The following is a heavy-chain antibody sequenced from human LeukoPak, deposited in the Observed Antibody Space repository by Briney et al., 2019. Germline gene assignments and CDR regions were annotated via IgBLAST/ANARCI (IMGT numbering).Heavy chain of an antibody. CDR1: GYTFTSYN. Sequence: ASVKVCSKTSGYTFTSYNINWVRQATGQGLEWMGWMNPNSGNTDSAQKFQGRVTMTRDTSINTAYMELTSLRFEDTAVYYCTRRVGAPGHFDFWGQGTLVTVSS. D-gene: IGHD1-26*01. CDR3: TRRVGAPGHFDF. J-gene: IGHJ4*02. CDR2: MNPNSGNT. V-gene: IGHV1-8*01.